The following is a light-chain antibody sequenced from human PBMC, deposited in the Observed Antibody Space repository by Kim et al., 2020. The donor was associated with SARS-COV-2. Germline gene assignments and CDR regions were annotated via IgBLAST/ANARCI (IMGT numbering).Light chain of an antibody. J-gene: IGKJ4*01. V-gene: IGKV3-20*01. CDR2: GAS. CDR3: QQYDSSKRT. Sequence: PRERTTIPCRASQSVSSSYLAWYQQKPGQAPRLLIYGASSRATGIPDRFSGSGSGTDFTLTISRLQPEDFAVYYCQQYDSSKRTFGEGTKVDIK. CDR1: QSVSSSY.